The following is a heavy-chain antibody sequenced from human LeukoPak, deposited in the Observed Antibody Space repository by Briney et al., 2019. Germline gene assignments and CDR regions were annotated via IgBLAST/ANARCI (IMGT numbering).Heavy chain of an antibody. J-gene: IGHJ5*02. Sequence: GGSLRLSCAASGFTFDDYAMHWVRQAPGKGLEWVSGISWNSGSIGYADSVKGRFTISRDNAKNSLYLQMNSLRAEDTALYYCAKGRVTDDSSGYFWFDPWGQGTLVTVSS. V-gene: IGHV3-9*01. D-gene: IGHD3-22*01. CDR1: GFTFDDYA. CDR2: ISWNSGSI. CDR3: AKGRVTDDSSGYFWFDP.